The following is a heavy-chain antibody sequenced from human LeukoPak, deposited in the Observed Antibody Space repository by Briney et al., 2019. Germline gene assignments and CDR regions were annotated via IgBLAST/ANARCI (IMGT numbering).Heavy chain of an antibody. J-gene: IGHJ4*02. CDR1: GFTFSSYA. D-gene: IGHD6-19*01. Sequence: PGRSLRLSCAASGFTFSSYAMHWVRQAPGKGLEWVAVISYDGSNKYYADSVKGRFTISRDNSKSTVYLQMNSLRVEDAAVYYCAREGREWLSVGIDYWGQGTLVTVSS. CDR3: AREGREWLSVGIDY. V-gene: IGHV3-30-3*01. CDR2: ISYDGSNK.